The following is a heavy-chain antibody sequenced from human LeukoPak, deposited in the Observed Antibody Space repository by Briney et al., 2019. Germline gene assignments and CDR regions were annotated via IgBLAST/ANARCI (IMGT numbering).Heavy chain of an antibody. D-gene: IGHD3-3*01. V-gene: IGHV3-9*01. CDR3: AKDPNYDFWSGYYNGGFDY. CDR2: ISWNSGSI. Sequence: GRSLRLSCAASGFTFDDYAMHWVRQAPGKGLERVSGISWNSGSIGYADSVKGRFTISRDNAKNSLYLQMNSLRAEDTALYYCAKDPNYDFWSGYYNGGFDYWGQGTLVTVSS. CDR1: GFTFDDYA. J-gene: IGHJ4*02.